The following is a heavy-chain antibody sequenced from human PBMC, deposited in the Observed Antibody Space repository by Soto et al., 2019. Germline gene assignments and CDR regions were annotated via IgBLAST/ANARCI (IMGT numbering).Heavy chain of an antibody. CDR1: GGSFSGYY. V-gene: IGHV4-34*01. Sequence: PSETLSLTCAVYGGSFSGYYWSWIRQPPGKGLEWIGEINHSGSTNYNPSLKSRVTISVDTSKNQFSLKLSSVTAADTAVYYCGSLYGSGSYFSYYFYYMDVWGKGTTVTVSS. CDR2: INHSGST. D-gene: IGHD3-10*01. J-gene: IGHJ6*03. CDR3: GSLYGSGSYFSYYFYYMDV.